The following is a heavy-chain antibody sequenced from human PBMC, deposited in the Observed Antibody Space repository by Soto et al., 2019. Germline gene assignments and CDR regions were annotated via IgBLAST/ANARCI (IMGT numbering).Heavy chain of an antibody. V-gene: IGHV1-69*13. CDR2: IVPIFGTA. D-gene: IGHD5-12*01. CDR1: GGTFSSYA. Sequence: ASVKVSCKASGGTFSSYAISWVRQAPGQGLEWMGGIVPIFGTANYAQKFQGRVTITADESTSTAYMELSSLRSEDTAVYYCASDRGWLQLIFDYWGQGTLVTVS. CDR3: ASDRGWLQLIFDY. J-gene: IGHJ4*02.